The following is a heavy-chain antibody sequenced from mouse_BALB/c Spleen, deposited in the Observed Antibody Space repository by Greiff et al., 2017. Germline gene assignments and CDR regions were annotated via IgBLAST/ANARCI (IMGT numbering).Heavy chain of an antibody. V-gene: IGHV5-6-3*01. J-gene: IGHJ3*01. Sequence: EVKLVESGGGLVQPGGSRKLSCAASGFTFSSYGMSWVRQTPDKRLELVATINSNGGSTYYPDSVKGRFTISRDNAKNTLYLQMSSLKSEDTAMYYCARDNYYGSGEAYWGQGTLVTVSA. CDR1: GFTFSSYG. CDR3: ARDNYYGSGEAY. CDR2: INSNGGST. D-gene: IGHD1-1*01.